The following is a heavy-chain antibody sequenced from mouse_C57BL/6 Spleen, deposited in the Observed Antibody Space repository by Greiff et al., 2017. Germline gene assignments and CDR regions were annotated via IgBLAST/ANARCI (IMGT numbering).Heavy chain of an antibody. J-gene: IGHJ2*01. D-gene: IGHD3-2*02. Sequence: EVKLQESGPELVKPGASVKISCKASGYSFTGYYMNWVKQSPEKSLEWIGEINPSTGGTTYNQKFKAKATLTVDKSSSTAYMQLKSLTSEDSAVYYCARRTAQATYFDYWGQGTTLTVSS. CDR2: INPSTGGT. CDR3: ARRTAQATYFDY. V-gene: IGHV1-42*01. CDR1: GYSFTGYY.